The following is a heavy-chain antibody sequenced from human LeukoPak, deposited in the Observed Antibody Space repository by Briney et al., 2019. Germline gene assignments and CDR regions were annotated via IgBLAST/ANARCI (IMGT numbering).Heavy chain of an antibody. J-gene: IGHJ4*02. D-gene: IGHD3-22*01. CDR2: ISSSSSYI. CDR3: ARPLWYYDSSGYPY. Sequence: PGGSLRLSCAASGFTFSSYSMNWVRQAPGKGLEWVSSISSSSSYIYYADSVKGRFTISRDNAKNTLYLQMNSLRAEDTAVYYCARPLWYYDSSGYPYWGQGTLVTVSS. CDR1: GFTFSSYS. V-gene: IGHV3-21*01.